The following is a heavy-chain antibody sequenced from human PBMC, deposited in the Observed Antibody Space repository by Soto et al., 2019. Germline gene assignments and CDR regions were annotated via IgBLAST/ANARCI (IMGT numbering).Heavy chain of an antibody. J-gene: IGHJ6*02. CDR1: GFTFSSYA. CDR3: AKERGYNYGYDAMDV. CDR2: ISGSGGST. V-gene: IGHV3-23*01. Sequence: EVQLLESGGGLVQPGGSLRLSCAASGFTFSSYAISWVRQAPGKGLEWVSGISGSGGSTYYADSVKGRFTISRDNSKNTLYLQTNSLRAEDTAVYDCAKERGYNYGYDAMDVWGQGTTVPVSS. D-gene: IGHD5-18*01.